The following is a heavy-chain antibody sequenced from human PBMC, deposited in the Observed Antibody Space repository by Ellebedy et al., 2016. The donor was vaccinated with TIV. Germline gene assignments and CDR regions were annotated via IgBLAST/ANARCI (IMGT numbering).Heavy chain of an antibody. CDR3: ARVAAAAGTFYYGMDV. Sequence: SETLSLTCTVPGGSISSYYWSWIRQPPGKGLEWIGYIYYSGSTNYNPSLKSRVTISVDTSKNQFSLKLSSVTAADTAVYYCARVAAAAGTFYYGMDVWGQGTTVTVSS. D-gene: IGHD6-13*01. V-gene: IGHV4-59*01. J-gene: IGHJ6*02. CDR2: IYYSGST. CDR1: GGSISSYY.